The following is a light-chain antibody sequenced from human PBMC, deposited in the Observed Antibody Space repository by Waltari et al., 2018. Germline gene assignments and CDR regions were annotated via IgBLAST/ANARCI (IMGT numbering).Light chain of an antibody. CDR3: CSYAGRPSSYVI. V-gene: IGLV2-23*01. J-gene: IGLJ2*01. Sequence: QSALTQPASVSASLGQSITLSCTGTGGFLGSYNLVSWYQHHPGKAPKLIISDDTERPSGVSPRFSGTKSGNTASLTISGLLAEDEADYYCCSYAGRPSSYVIFGGGTRLTVL. CDR2: DDT. CDR1: GGFLGSYNL.